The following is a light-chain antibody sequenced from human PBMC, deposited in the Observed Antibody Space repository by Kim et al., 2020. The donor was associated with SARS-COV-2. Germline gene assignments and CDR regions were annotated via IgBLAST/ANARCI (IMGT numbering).Light chain of an antibody. V-gene: IGLV2-8*01. CDR1: SSDVGGYNF. CDR2: DVN. Sequence: SVTISCTGTSSDVGGYNFVAWDQQHPGKAPKLIIYDVNKRPSGVPNRFSGSKSGNTASLTVSGLQAEDEADYYCSSYAGTNNFYVFGTGTKVTVL. CDR3: SSYAGTNNFYV. J-gene: IGLJ1*01.